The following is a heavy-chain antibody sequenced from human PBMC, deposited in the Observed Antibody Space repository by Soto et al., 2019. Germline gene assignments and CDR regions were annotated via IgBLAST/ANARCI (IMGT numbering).Heavy chain of an antibody. Sequence: GSLRLSCAASGFTFSDYYMSWIRQAPGKGLEWVSYISSSGSTIYYADSVKGRFTISRDNAKNSLYLQMNSLRAEDTAVYYCARDWVPSSYSSGGDYYYGMDVWGQGTTVTVSS. CDR3: ARDWVPSSYSSGGDYYYGMDV. J-gene: IGHJ6*02. CDR1: GFTFSDYY. V-gene: IGHV3-11*01. CDR2: ISSSGSTI. D-gene: IGHD6-19*01.